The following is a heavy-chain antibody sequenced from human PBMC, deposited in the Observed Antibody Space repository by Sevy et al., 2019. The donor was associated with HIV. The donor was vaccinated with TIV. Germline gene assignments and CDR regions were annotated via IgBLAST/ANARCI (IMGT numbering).Heavy chain of an antibody. CDR1: GFTFSSYA. D-gene: IGHD3-10*01. V-gene: IGHV3-23*01. CDR2: ISGGGGGP. Sequence: GGSLRLSCAASGFTFSSYAMSWVRQAPGKGLEWVSVISGGGGGPSKADSVKGRLTTSRENSTNTLYLQMNSLRAEDTAVYYCAKDPLKAAYGSGSGLAAFDIWGQGTMVTVSS. J-gene: IGHJ3*02. CDR3: AKDPLKAAYGSGSGLAAFDI.